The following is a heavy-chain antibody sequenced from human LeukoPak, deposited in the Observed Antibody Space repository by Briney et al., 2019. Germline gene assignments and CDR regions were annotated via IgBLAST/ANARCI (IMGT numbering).Heavy chain of an antibody. CDR2: IYYSGST. J-gene: IGHJ4*02. V-gene: IGHV4-31*03. CDR1: GGSISSDGYY. Sequence: PSQTLSLTCTVSGGSISSDGYYWSWIRQLPGKGLEWIGYIYYSGSTYYNPSLKSRGTISVDTSKNQFSLKLSSVTAADTAVYYCASGNTFDYWGQGTLVTVSS. CDR3: ASGNTFDY.